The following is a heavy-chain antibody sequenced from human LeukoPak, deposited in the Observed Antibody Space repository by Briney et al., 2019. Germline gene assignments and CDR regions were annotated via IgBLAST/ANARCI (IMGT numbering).Heavy chain of an antibody. CDR1: GDSVSSNSVA. V-gene: IGHV6-1*01. J-gene: IGHJ4*02. CDR2: AYYRSKWYN. Sequence: SQTLSLTCAISGDSVSSNSVAWNWIRQSPSRGLEWLGRAYYRSKWYNDYAVSVNSRLTINPDTSKNQFSLQLNSVTPEDTAVYYCARSPYCGGDCYSDYWGQGTLVTVSS. CDR3: ARSPYCGGDCYSDY. D-gene: IGHD2-21*02.